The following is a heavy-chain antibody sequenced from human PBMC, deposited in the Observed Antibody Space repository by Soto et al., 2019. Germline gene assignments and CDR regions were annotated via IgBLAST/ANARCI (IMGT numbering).Heavy chain of an antibody. J-gene: IGHJ4*02. CDR2: IIPIFGTA. Sequence: SVKVSCKASGGTFSSYAISWVRQAPGQGLEWMGGIIPIFGTANYAQKFQGRVTITADESTSTAYMELSSLRSEDTAVYYCARGAGYYDSSGYWFSYYWGQGTLVTVS. CDR3: ARGAGYYDSSGYWFSYY. D-gene: IGHD3-22*01. CDR1: GGTFSSYA. V-gene: IGHV1-69*13.